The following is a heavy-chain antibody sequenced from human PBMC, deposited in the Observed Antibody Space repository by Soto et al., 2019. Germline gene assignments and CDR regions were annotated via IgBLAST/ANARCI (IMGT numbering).Heavy chain of an antibody. CDR3: ARESEDLTSNFDY. CDR2: ISSTTNYI. V-gene: IGHV3-21*06. CDR1: VFTFTRYS. Sequence: TGWSLRLSCASSVFTFTRYSMNWVRQAPGKGLEWVSPISSTTNYIYYGDSMKGRFTISRDNAKNSLYLEMNSLRAEDTAVYYCARESEDLTSNFDYWGQGTLVTVSS. J-gene: IGHJ4*02.